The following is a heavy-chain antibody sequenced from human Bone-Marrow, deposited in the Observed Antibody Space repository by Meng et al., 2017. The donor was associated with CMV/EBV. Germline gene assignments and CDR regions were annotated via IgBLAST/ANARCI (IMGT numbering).Heavy chain of an antibody. J-gene: IGHJ4*02. D-gene: IGHD3-10*01. Sequence: VQLLWSGGGLLQPGGSLRFSCAASGFTFSSYAMGWVRQAPGKGLEWVSAISGSGGSTYYADSVKGRFTISRDNSKNTLYLQMNSLRAEDTAVYYCARGVGELLGWEMGYWGQGALVTVSS. CDR3: ARGVGELLGWEMGY. CDR2: ISGSGGST. CDR1: GFTFSSYA. V-gene: IGHV3-23*01.